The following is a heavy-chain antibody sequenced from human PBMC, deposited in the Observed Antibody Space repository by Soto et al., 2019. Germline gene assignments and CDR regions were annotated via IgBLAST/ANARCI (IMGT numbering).Heavy chain of an antibody. D-gene: IGHD2-2*02. Sequence: GGSLRLSCAASGFTFSSYAMSWVRQAPGKGLEWVSAISGSGGSTYYADSVKGRFTISRDNSKNTLYLQMNSLRAEDTAVYYCAKKSPSVLLAIDLYFDYWGQGTLVTVSS. CDR3: AKKSPSVLLAIDLYFDY. CDR1: GFTFSSYA. CDR2: ISGSGGST. V-gene: IGHV3-23*01. J-gene: IGHJ4*02.